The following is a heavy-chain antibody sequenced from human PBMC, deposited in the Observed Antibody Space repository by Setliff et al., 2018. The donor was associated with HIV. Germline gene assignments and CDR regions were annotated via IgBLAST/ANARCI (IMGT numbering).Heavy chain of an antibody. Sequence: PSETLSLTCTVSGSSISSTSYYWGWIRQPPGKGLEWIGSVYSSGSTYYNPSLKSRVTIAVGTSKNQFSLKLSSVTAADTALYYCVRSRITMVRGVIIGHNWFDPWGQGILVTVSS. CDR3: VRSRITMVRGVIIGHNWFDP. D-gene: IGHD3-10*01. CDR1: GSSISSTSYY. V-gene: IGHV4-39*01. CDR2: VYSSGST. J-gene: IGHJ5*02.